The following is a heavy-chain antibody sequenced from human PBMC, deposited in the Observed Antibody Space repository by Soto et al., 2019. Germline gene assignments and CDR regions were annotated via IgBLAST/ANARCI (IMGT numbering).Heavy chain of an antibody. V-gene: IGHV3-53*01. CDR1: GFSVSSKY. CDR3: GRGQTVGVTAPDS. CDR2: FYTDGRT. J-gene: IGHJ4*02. D-gene: IGHD1-26*01. Sequence: EVQLVASGGGLIQPGGSPRLSCAASGFSVSSKYMSWFRQAPGKGLEWVSVFYTDGRTFYAESVKGRFTISRDNSENTIYLQMNSLRAEDTAVYYCGRGQTVGVTAPDSWGQGTLVTVSS.